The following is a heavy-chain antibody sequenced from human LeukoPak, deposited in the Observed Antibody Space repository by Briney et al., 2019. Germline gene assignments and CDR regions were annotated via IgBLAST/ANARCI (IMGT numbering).Heavy chain of an antibody. CDR3: AKAPGYGSENPFDL. CDR1: GIGLGTYA. CDR2: ISGTGVNI. D-gene: IGHD3-10*01. J-gene: IGHJ4*02. Sequence: GSLRLSCAASGIGLGTYAMSWVRQGPGKGLEWVSAISGTGVNIDYADSVKGRYTISRDNSKNMLYLQMRSLRAEDTAVYYCAKAPGYGSENPFDLWGQGTLVTVSS. V-gene: IGHV3-23*01.